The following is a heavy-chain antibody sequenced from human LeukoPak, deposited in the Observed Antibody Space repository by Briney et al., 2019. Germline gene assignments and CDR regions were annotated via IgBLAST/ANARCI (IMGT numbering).Heavy chain of an antibody. CDR2: IYYSGST. D-gene: IGHD4-11*01. CDR1: GGSISSSSYY. Sequence: SETLSLTCTVSGGSISSSSYYWGWIRQPPGKGLEWIGSIYYSGSTYYNPSLKSRVTISVDTSKNQFSLKLSSVTAADTAVYYCARHVTTVSYMDVWGKGTTVTVSS. V-gene: IGHV4-39*01. CDR3: ARHVTTVSYMDV. J-gene: IGHJ6*03.